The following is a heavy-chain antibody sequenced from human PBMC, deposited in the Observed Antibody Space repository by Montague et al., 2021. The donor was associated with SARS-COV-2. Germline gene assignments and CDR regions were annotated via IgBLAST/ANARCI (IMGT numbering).Heavy chain of an antibody. D-gene: IGHD3-10*01. Sequence: SETLSLTCTVSGGSVSSSPYYWGWIRQPPGRGLEWVGSISYSGRTYFSPPLKSRLTISVDSSENQFSLRLSSVTAADTAVYYCASSYYYGSGTYVYNYYMDVWGQGTTVTVSS. CDR1: GGSVSSSPYY. CDR2: ISYSGRT. J-gene: IGHJ6*03. CDR3: ASSYYYGSGTYVYNYYMDV. V-gene: IGHV4-39*01.